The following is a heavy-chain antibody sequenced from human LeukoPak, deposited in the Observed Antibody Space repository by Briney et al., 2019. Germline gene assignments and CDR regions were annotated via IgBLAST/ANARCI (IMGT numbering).Heavy chain of an antibody. CDR2: IYTSGST. CDR3: ARAYPYSGSKGAFDI. J-gene: IGHJ3*02. CDR1: GGSISSYY. Sequence: SETLSLTCTVSGGSISSYYWSWVRQAAGKGLEWIGRIYTSGSTNYNPSLKSRVTISVDTSKNQFSLKLSSVTAADTAVYYCARAYPYSGSKGAFDIWGQGTMVTVSS. D-gene: IGHD1-26*01. V-gene: IGHV4-4*07.